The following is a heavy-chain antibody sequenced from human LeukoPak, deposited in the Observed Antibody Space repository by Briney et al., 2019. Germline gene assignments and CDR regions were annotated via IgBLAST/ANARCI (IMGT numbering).Heavy chain of an antibody. CDR3: ARVSPAAYYYGMDV. CDR2: IYYSGSA. CDR1: GGSISSGGYY. V-gene: IGHV4-31*03. J-gene: IGHJ6*04. Sequence: SQTLSLTCTVSGGSISSGGYYWSWIRQHPGKGLEWIGYIYYSGSAYYNPSLKSRVTISVDTSKNQFPLKLSSVTAADTAVYYCARVSPAAYYYGMDVWGKGTTVTVSS.